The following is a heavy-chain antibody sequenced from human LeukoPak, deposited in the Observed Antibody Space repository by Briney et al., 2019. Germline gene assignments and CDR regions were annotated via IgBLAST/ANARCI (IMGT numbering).Heavy chain of an antibody. Sequence: PGRSLRLPCAASGFTFSSYAMHWVRQAPGKGLEWVAVISYDGSNKYYADSVKGRFTISRDNSKNTLYLEMNSLRVEDTAVYYCARDSPVRANYLDNWGQGTLVTVSS. J-gene: IGHJ4*02. D-gene: IGHD4-17*01. V-gene: IGHV3-30-3*01. CDR2: ISYDGSNK. CDR3: ARDSPVRANYLDN. CDR1: GFTFSSYA.